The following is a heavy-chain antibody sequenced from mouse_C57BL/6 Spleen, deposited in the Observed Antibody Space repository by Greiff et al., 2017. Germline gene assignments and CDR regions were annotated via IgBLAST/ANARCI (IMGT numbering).Heavy chain of an antibody. J-gene: IGHJ4*01. V-gene: IGHV5-6*01. CDR3: AREEWLLRYAMDY. Sequence: EVQLVESGGDLVKPGGSLKLSCAASGFTFSSYGMSWVRQTPDKRLEWVATISSGGSYTYYPDSVKGRFTISRDNAKNTLYLQMSSLKSEDTAMYYCAREEWLLRYAMDYWGQGTSVTVSS. CDR2: ISSGGSYT. CDR1: GFTFSSYG. D-gene: IGHD2-3*01.